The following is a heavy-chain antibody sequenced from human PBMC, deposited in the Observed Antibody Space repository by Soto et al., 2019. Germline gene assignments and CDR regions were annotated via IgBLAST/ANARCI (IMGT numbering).Heavy chain of an antibody. D-gene: IGHD3-10*01. Sequence: GASVKVSCKASGYTFTSYYMNWVRQATGQGLEWMGWINTYNGNTNHAQKLQGRVTMTTETSTSTAYMELRSLRSDDTAVYYCAGGVGWGIYYNQYTWFDPWGRETLVPVPS. CDR1: GYTFTSYY. CDR3: AGGVGWGIYYNQYTWFDP. J-gene: IGHJ5*02. V-gene: IGHV1-18*04. CDR2: INTYNGNT.